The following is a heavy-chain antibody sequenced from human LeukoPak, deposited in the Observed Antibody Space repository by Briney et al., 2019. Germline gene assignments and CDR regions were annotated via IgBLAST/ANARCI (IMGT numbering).Heavy chain of an antibody. D-gene: IGHD3-22*01. CDR1: GGSISSYY. CDR2: INHSGST. CDR3: ARGRPDSSGYFEDDY. Sequence: KPSETLSLTCTVSGGSISSYYWSWIRQPPGKGLEWIGEINHSGSTNYNPSLKSRVTISVDTSKNQFSLKLSSVTAADTAVYYCARGRPDSSGYFEDDYWGQGTLVTVSS. J-gene: IGHJ4*02. V-gene: IGHV4-34*01.